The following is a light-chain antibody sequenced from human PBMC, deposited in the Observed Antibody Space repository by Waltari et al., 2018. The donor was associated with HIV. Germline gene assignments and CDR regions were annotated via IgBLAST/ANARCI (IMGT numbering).Light chain of an antibody. CDR3: AAWDDSLWV. CDR2: TNN. CDR1: ISAMGCNY. V-gene: IGLV1-47*01. J-gene: IGLJ3*02. Sequence: QSVLTHPPSASGTPGQMLTISFSGSISAMGCNYVSWYQQLPGLASKLLIYTNNQRPSGVPDRFSGSKSGTSASLAISRLRSEDEADYYCAAWDDSLWVFGGGTKLTVL.